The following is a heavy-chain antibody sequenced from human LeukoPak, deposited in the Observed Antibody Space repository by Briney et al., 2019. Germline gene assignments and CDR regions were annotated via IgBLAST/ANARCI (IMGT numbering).Heavy chain of an antibody. CDR3: AREEWWFDS. Sequence: PGGSLRLSCAASGFTFSSYSMNWVRQAPGKGLEWVANIKYDGSEKHYVDSVKGRFTISRDNAKNSLYLQMNSPRAEDTAVYYCAREEWWFDSWGQGTLVTVSS. CDR1: GFTFSSYS. J-gene: IGHJ5*01. CDR2: IKYDGSEK. D-gene: IGHD2-8*01. V-gene: IGHV3-7*01.